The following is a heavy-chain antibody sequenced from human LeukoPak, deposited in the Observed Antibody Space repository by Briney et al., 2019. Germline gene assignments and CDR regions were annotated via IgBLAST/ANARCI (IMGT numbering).Heavy chain of an antibody. CDR3: AKDREVSYYYFYYGMDV. D-gene: IGHD3-16*02. V-gene: IGHV3-30*18. J-gene: IGHJ6*02. CDR2: ISDGGSNK. Sequence: GGSLRLSCAASGFTFSRYAMHWVRQAPGKGLEWVAAISDGGSNKHYADSVKGRFTVSRDNSKNTLYLQMNSLRAEDTAVYYCAKDREVSYYYFYYGMDVWGQGTTVTVSS. CDR1: GFTFSRYA.